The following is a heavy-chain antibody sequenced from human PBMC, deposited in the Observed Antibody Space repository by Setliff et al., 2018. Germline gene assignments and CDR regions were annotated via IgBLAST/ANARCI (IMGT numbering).Heavy chain of an antibody. Sequence: PSETLSLTCTVSGGSISSGDYYWSWIRQPPGKGLEWIGYIYYSGSTYYNPSLKSRVTISVDTSKNQFSLKLSSVTAADTAVYYCAREAPGYAFDIWGQGQWSPSPQ. D-gene: IGHD1-1*01. CDR3: AREAPGYAFDI. CDR1: GGSISSGDYY. CDR2: IYYSGST. V-gene: IGHV4-30-4*08. J-gene: IGHJ3*02.